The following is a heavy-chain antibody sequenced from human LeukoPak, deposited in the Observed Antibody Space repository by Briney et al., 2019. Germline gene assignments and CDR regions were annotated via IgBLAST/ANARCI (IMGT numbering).Heavy chain of an antibody. Sequence: GGSLRLSCVASGFAINTNYMNWVRQAPGRELEWVSITYFGGTTYYADSVKGRFTISRDNSKNTLYLQMNSLRAEDTAVYYCAKTPRYCSGGSCPWFDYWGQGTLVTVSS. CDR2: TYFGGTT. V-gene: IGHV3-53*01. CDR3: AKTPRYCSGGSCPWFDY. J-gene: IGHJ4*02. CDR1: GFAINTNY. D-gene: IGHD2-15*01.